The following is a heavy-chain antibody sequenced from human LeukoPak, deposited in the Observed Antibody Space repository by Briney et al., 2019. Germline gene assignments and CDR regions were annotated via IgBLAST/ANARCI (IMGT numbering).Heavy chain of an antibody. J-gene: IGHJ4*02. V-gene: IGHV3-48*02. Sequence: PPGGSLRLSCAASGFIFSSFTMNWARQVPGKGLEWISYISLGNSTMFYADSVKGRFTISRDNAKNSLYLQMNSLRDDDTAVYYCARVGNGRSWDYWGQGTLVSVSS. CDR2: ISLGNSTM. D-gene: IGHD2-15*01. CDR3: ARVGNGRSWDY. CDR1: GFIFSSFT.